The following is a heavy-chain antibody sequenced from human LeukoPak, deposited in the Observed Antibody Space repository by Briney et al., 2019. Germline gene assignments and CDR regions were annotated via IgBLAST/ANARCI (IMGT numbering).Heavy chain of an antibody. CDR1: GFTFSNSG. V-gene: IGHV3-48*04. J-gene: IGHJ4*02. D-gene: IGHD6-19*01. Sequence: GGSLRLSCVGSGFTFSNSGMNWVRQVPGKGLEWVAFISSSGSSICYADSVKGRFTISRDNAKKSLDLQMNSVRAEDTAVYYCARDGGVAVAYDYWGQGTLVTVS. CDR3: ARDGGVAVAYDY. CDR2: ISSSGSSI.